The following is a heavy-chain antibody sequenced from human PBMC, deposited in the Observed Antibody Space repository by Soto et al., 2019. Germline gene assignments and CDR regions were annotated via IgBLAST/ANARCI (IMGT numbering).Heavy chain of an antibody. CDR1: GFTVSSNY. V-gene: IGHV3-20*04. J-gene: IGHJ6*02. CDR2: INRNGDST. Sequence: GGSLRLSCAVSGFTVSSNYMSWVRQAPGKGLEWVSGINRNGDSTGYVDSVKGRFTISRDNAKKSLYLQMNSLRAEDTALYYCASGRDYIWGTYRYYYYYGMDVWGQGTTVTVSS. CDR3: ASGRDYIWGTYRYYYYYGMDV. D-gene: IGHD3-16*02.